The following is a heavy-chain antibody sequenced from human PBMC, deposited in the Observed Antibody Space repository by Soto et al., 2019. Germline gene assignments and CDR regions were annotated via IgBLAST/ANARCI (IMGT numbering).Heavy chain of an antibody. CDR1: GFTFSSYG. Sequence: QVQLVESGGGVVQPGRSLRLSCAASGFTFSSYGMHWVRQAPGKGLEWVAVISYDGSNKYYADSVKGRFTISRDNSKNTLYLQMNSLRAEDTAVYYCARALVYYFDYWGQGTLVTVSS. CDR3: ARALVYYFDY. CDR2: ISYDGSNK. D-gene: IGHD6-6*01. J-gene: IGHJ4*02. V-gene: IGHV3-30*03.